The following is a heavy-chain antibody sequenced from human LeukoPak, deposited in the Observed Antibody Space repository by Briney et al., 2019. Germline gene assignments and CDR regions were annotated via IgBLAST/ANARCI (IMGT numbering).Heavy chain of an antibody. V-gene: IGHV1-2*04. CDR2: INPNSGGT. J-gene: IGHJ3*01. CDR3: ARKGSSGYDAFDF. CDR1: GYTFTGYY. D-gene: IGHD3-22*01. Sequence: ASVKVSCKASGYTFTGYYMHWVRQAPGQGLEWMGWINPNSGGTNYAQKFQGWVTMTRDTSISTAYMELSRLRSDDTAVYYCARKGSSGYDAFDFWGQGTMVTVSS.